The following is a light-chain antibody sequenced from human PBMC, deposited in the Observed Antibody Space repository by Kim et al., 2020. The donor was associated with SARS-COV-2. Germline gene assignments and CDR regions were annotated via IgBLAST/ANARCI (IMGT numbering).Light chain of an antibody. CDR3: SSYTSSSTWV. V-gene: IGLV2-14*03. Sequence: GQSIAISCTGTSSDVGGYNYVDWYQQHPGKAPKLMIYDVSNRPSGVSNRFSGSKSGNTASLTISGLQAEDEADYYCSSYTSSSTWVFGGGTQLTVL. CDR1: SSDVGGYNY. J-gene: IGLJ3*02. CDR2: DVS.